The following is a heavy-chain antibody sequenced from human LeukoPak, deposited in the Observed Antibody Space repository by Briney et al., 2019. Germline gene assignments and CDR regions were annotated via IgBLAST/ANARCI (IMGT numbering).Heavy chain of an antibody. CDR1: GGSISSYY. J-gene: IGHJ4*02. D-gene: IGHD1-26*01. V-gene: IGHV4-59*01. CDR3: ARVNSGSYFSTYYFDY. CDR2: IYYSGST. Sequence: SEILSLTCTVSGGSISSYYWSWIRQPPGKGLEWIGYIYYSGSTNYNPSLKSRVTISVDTSKNQFSLKLSSVTAADTAVYYCARVNSGSYFSTYYFDYWGQGTLVTVSS.